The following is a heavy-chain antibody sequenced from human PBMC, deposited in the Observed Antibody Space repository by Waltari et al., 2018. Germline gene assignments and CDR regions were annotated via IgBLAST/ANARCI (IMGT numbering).Heavy chain of an antibody. J-gene: IGHJ4*02. CDR2: SYTSGST. CDR3: ARVRVAAAAHDY. D-gene: IGHD6-13*01. V-gene: IGHV4-61*09. CDR1: GGSISSGSYY. Sequence: QVQLQESGPGLVKPSQTLSLTCTVSGGSISSGSYYWSWIRQPAGKGLEWIGYSYTSGSTNYNPSLKSRVTISVDTSKNQFSLKLSSVTAADTAVYYCARVRVAAAAHDYWGQGTLVTVSS.